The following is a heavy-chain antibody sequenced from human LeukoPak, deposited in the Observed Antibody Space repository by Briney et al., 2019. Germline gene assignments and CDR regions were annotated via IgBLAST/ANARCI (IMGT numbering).Heavy chain of an antibody. CDR1: GYTFTSYG. Sequence: ASVKVSRKASGYTFTSYGISRVRQAPGQGLEWMGWISAYNGNTNYAQKLQGRVTMTTDTSTSTAYMELRSLRSDDTAVYYCARSSSSVHAFDIWGQGTMVTVSS. V-gene: IGHV1-18*01. CDR3: ARSSSSVHAFDI. J-gene: IGHJ3*02. CDR2: ISAYNGNT. D-gene: IGHD6-19*01.